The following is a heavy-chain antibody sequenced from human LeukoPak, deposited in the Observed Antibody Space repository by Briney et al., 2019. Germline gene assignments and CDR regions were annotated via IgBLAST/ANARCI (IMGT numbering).Heavy chain of an antibody. Sequence: GGSLRLSCAASGFTFINYAMSWVRQAPRKGLEYISTFSVSDGRTYYADSVKGRFTISRDNSKYTLYLQMNSLRAEDTAVYYCAKQHAATGGYFDYWGQGTLVTVSS. CDR1: GFTFINYA. D-gene: IGHD3-10*01. CDR3: AKQHAATGGYFDY. J-gene: IGHJ4*02. CDR2: FSVSDGRT. V-gene: IGHV3-23*01.